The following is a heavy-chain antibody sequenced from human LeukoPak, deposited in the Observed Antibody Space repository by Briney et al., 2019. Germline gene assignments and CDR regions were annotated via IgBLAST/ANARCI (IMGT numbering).Heavy chain of an antibody. Sequence: GGSLRLSCAASGFTFDDYTMHWVRQAPGKGLEWVSLISWDGGSTYYADSVKGRFTISRDNSKNSLYLQMNSLRTEDTALYYCAKAAGAIWYYYYMDVWGKGTTVTVSS. CDR3: AKAAGAIWYYYYMDV. D-gene: IGHD1-26*01. V-gene: IGHV3-43*01. CDR2: ISWDGGST. CDR1: GFTFDDYT. J-gene: IGHJ6*03.